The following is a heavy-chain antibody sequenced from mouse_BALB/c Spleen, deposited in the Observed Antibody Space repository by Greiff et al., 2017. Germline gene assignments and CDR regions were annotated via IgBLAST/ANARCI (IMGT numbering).Heavy chain of an antibody. V-gene: IGHV5-2*01. CDR2: INSDGGST. J-gene: IGHJ1*01. Sequence: EVQRVESGGGLVQPGESLKLSCESNEYEFPSHDMSWVRKTPEKRLELVAAINSDGGSTYYPDTMERRFIISRDNTKKTLYLQMSSLGAEDTALYYCARRRVQGYFDVWGAGTTVTVSS. CDR1: EYEFPSHD. D-gene: IGHD2-14*01. CDR3: ARRRVQGYFDV.